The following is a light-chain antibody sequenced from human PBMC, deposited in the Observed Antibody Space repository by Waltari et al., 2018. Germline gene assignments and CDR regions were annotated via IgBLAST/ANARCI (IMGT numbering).Light chain of an antibody. CDR3: QHYLRLPVT. Sequence: IVLTQSPGTLSLSPGESANLPCRTSQRVTRALAWYPQKPGQAPRLLIYGSYNRATGIPDRFSGSGSGTDFSLTISSLEPEDFAVYYCQHYLRLPVTFGQGTKVEVK. J-gene: IGKJ1*01. CDR1: QRVTRA. V-gene: IGKV3-20*01. CDR2: GSY.